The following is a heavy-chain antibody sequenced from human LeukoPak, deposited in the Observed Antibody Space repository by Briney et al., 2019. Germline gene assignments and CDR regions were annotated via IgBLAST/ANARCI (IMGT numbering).Heavy chain of an antibody. J-gene: IGHJ4*02. Sequence: GGSLRLSCAASGFTFSTYSMNWLRLAPGKGLEWVSSISPDSNYKYYVDSVKGRFTISRDNAKNTLYLQMNSLRAEDTAVYYCAKDNYYGSGSYDYWGQGTLVTVSS. V-gene: IGHV3-21*04. CDR1: GFTFSTYS. CDR2: ISPDSNYK. D-gene: IGHD3-10*01. CDR3: AKDNYYGSGSYDY.